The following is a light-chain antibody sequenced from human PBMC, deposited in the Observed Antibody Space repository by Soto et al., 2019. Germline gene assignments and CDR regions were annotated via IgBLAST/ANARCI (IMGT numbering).Light chain of an antibody. V-gene: IGKV3-15*01. J-gene: IGKJ1*01. CDR1: QSVSGN. CDR3: QQYNNWPWT. Sequence: EIVMTQSPATLSVSPGERATLSCGASQSVSGNLAGYQQKPGQAPRLLIYVASTRATGIPARFSGSGSGTEFTLTISSLQSEDFAVYYCQQYNNWPWTFGQGTKVEIQ. CDR2: VAS.